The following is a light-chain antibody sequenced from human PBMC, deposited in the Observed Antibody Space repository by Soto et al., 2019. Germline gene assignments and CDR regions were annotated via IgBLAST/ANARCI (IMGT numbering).Light chain of an antibody. CDR2: LAS. CDR3: MQALQTPRT. CDR1: QSLLHSNAYHY. V-gene: IGKV2-28*01. J-gene: IGKJ1*01. Sequence: DIVVTQSPLSLSVTPGEPASISCRSSQSLLHSNAYHYLDWYLQKPGQSPQLLIYLASNRVSGVPDRFSGSGSGTDFTLKISRVEAEDVGVYYCMQALQTPRTFGQGTRVEIK.